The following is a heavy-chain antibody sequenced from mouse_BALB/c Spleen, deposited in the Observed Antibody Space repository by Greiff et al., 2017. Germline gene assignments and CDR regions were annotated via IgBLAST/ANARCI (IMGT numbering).Heavy chain of an antibody. CDR2: ISSGGSYT. CDR1: GFTFSSYA. CDR3: ARGHYGNYVFYFDY. Sequence: EVKLVESGGGLVKPGGSLKLSCAASGFTFSSYAMSWVRQTPEKRLEWVATISSGGSYTYYPDSVKGRFTISRDNARNILYLQMSSLRSEDTAMYYCARGHYGNYVFYFDYWGQGTTLTVSS. D-gene: IGHD2-1*01. J-gene: IGHJ2*01. V-gene: IGHV5-9-3*01.